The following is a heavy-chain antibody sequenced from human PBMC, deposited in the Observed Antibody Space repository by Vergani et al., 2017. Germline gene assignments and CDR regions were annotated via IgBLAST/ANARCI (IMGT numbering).Heavy chain of an antibody. CDR3: AKDIGDYVPKGDAFDI. J-gene: IGHJ3*02. D-gene: IGHD4-17*01. V-gene: IGHV4-59*01. Sequence: QVQLQESGPGLVKPSETLSLTCTVSGGSISSYYWSWIRQPPGKGLEWIGYIYYSGSTNYNPSLKSRVTISVDTSKKQFSLKLSSVTAADTAVYYCAKDIGDYVPKGDAFDIWGQGTMVTVSS. CDR1: GGSISSYY. CDR2: IYYSGST.